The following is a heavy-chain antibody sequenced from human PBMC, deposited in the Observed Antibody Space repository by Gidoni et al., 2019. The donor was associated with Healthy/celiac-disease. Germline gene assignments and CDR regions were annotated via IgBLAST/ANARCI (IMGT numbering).Heavy chain of an antibody. D-gene: IGHD6-19*01. V-gene: IGHV3-30*03. CDR2: ISYDGSNK. CDR3: VQQWLGYGFDY. J-gene: IGHJ4*02. CDR1: GFTFSSYG. Sequence: QVQLVESGGGVVQPGRSLRLTCAASGFTFSSYGMHWVRKAPGKGLGWVAVISYDGSNKYYADSVKGRFTISRDNSKNTLYLQMNSLIAEDTAVYYCVQQWLGYGFDYWGQGTLVTVSS.